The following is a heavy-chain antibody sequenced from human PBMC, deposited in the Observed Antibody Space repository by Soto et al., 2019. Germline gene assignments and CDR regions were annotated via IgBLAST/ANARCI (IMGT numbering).Heavy chain of an antibody. CDR1: GNTFTRFY. V-gene: IGHV1-46*01. J-gene: IGHJ5*02. Sequence: QVQLVQSGAEVKKPGASVNVSCKASGNTFTRFYIHWVRQAPGQGLEWMGIINPRSGDITYAEKFQGRITVTRDTSTSTVYMELTSLRYEDTAIYYCARVALSGGGWLDPWGQGTLVTVSS. CDR3: ARVALSGGGWLDP. D-gene: IGHD1-26*01. CDR2: INPRSGDI.